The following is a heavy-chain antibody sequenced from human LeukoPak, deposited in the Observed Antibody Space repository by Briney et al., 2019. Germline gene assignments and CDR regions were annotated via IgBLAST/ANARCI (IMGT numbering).Heavy chain of an antibody. V-gene: IGHV1-2*06. CDR3: ARDSRDLYDYVWGSYRYKTFDY. Sequence: VASVKVPCKASGYTFTGYYMHWVRQAPGQGLEWMGRINPNSGGTNYAQKFQGRVTMTRDTSISTAYMELSRLRSDDTAVYYCARDSRDLYDYVWGSYRYKTFDYWGQGTLVTVSS. J-gene: IGHJ4*02. D-gene: IGHD3-16*02. CDR2: INPNSGGT. CDR1: GYTFTGYY.